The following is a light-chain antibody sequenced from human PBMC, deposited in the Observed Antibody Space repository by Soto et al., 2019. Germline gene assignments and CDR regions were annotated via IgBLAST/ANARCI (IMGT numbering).Light chain of an antibody. V-gene: IGKV3-15*01. CDR1: QSVSSN. J-gene: IGKJ1*01. Sequence: VMTQSPATLSVSPGERATLSCRASQSVSSNLAWYQQKPGQAPRLLIYGASTRATGIPARFSGSGSGTEFTLTISSLQSEDFAVYYCQQYNSWPETFGQGTKVDIK. CDR3: QQYNSWPET. CDR2: GAS.